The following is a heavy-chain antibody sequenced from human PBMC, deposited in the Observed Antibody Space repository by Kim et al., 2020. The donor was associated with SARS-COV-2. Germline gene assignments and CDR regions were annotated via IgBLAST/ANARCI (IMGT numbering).Heavy chain of an antibody. V-gene: IGHV1-46*01. CDR1: GYTFTSYL. J-gene: IGHJ4*02. CDR3: AREFPGTYYFDY. CDR2: VNPTGGAT. Sequence: ASVKVSCKASGYTFTSYLIHWVRQAPGQGLEWMGIVNPTGGATTYAQKFQGRVTVTRDTSTNTVYMELSSLSSDDTAVYYCAREFPGTYYFDYWGQGTLV.